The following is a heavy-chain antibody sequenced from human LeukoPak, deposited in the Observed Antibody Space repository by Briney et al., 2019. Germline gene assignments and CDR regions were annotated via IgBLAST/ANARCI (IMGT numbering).Heavy chain of an antibody. CDR1: GFTFSSYG. J-gene: IGHJ4*02. Sequence: GGSLRLSCATSGFTFSSYGMHWVRQAPGKGLEWVAFIRYDGSNKYYADSVKGRFTISRDNSKNTLYLQMNSLRAEDTAVYYCAKASRDIAAAGIFDYWGQGTLVTVSS. CDR2: IRYDGSNK. D-gene: IGHD6-13*01. CDR3: AKASRDIAAAGIFDY. V-gene: IGHV3-30*02.